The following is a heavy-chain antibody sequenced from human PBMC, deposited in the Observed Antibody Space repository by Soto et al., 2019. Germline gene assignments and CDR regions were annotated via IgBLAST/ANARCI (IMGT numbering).Heavy chain of an antibody. Sequence: ASVKVSCKASGYTFTSYGISWVRQAPGQGLEWMGWISAYNGNTNYAQKLQGRVTMTTDTSTSTAYMELRGLRSDDTAVYYCARPSDCSSTSCYWTSFDYWGQGTLVTVSS. CDR2: ISAYNGNT. D-gene: IGHD2-2*01. V-gene: IGHV1-18*01. CDR1: GYTFTSYG. J-gene: IGHJ4*02. CDR3: ARPSDCSSTSCYWTSFDY.